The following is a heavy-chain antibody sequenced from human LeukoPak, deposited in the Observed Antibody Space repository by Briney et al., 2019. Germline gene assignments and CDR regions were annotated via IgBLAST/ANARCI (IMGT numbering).Heavy chain of an antibody. D-gene: IGHD4-23*01. J-gene: IGHJ4*02. V-gene: IGHV4-59*01. CDR3: ARATNYGGNFDY. Sequence: ETLSLTCTVXGGSIXSYYWSWIRQPPGRGLEWIGYIYYSGSSNYNPSLKSRVTISVDTSKNQFSLKLTSVTAADTSVYYCARATNYGGNFDYWGQGTLVTVSS. CDR2: IYYSGSS. CDR1: GGSIXSYY.